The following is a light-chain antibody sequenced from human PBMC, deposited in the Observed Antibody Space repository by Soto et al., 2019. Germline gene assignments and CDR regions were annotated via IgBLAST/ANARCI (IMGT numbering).Light chain of an antibody. CDR2: DAS. CDR1: QSVSSY. J-gene: IGKJ2*01. Sequence: EIVLTQSPATLSLSPGERATLSCRASQSVSSYLAWYQQKPGQAPRLLIYDASNRATGIPARFSGSGSGTDFPLTISSLEPEDFAVYYGQQRSNWPQYTFGQGTKLEIK. V-gene: IGKV3-11*01. CDR3: QQRSNWPQYT.